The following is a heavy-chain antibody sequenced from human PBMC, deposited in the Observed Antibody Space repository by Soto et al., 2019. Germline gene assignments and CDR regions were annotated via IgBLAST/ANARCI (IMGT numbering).Heavy chain of an antibody. Sequence: ASVKVSCKASGYTFTSYAMHWVRQAPGQRLEWMGWINAGNGNTKYSRKFQGRVTITRDTSASTAYMELSSLRSEDTAVYYCARVEARLFDYWGQGTLVTVSS. D-gene: IGHD3-3*01. V-gene: IGHV1-3*01. CDR2: INAGNGNT. CDR3: ARVEARLFDY. CDR1: GYTFTSYA. J-gene: IGHJ4*02.